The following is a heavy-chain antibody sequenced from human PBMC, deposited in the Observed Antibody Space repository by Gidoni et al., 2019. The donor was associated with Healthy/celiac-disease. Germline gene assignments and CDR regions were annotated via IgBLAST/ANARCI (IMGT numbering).Heavy chain of an antibody. Sequence: QVQLVQSGAEVKKPGASVKVSCKASGYTFPSYDLNWVRQATGQGLEWMGWMNPNSGNTGYAQKFQGRVTMTRNTSISTAYMELSSLRSEDTAVYYCRSMITFGGVIVYDYWGQGTLVTVSS. D-gene: IGHD3-16*02. CDR1: GYTFPSYD. CDR2: MNPNSGNT. J-gene: IGHJ4*02. V-gene: IGHV1-8*01. CDR3: RSMITFGGVIVYDY.